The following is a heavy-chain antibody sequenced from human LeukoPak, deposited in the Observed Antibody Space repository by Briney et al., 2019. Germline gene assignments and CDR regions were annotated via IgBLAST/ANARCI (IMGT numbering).Heavy chain of an antibody. V-gene: IGHV3-23*01. CDR3: ANRAVAGTRPFDY. D-gene: IGHD6-19*01. CDR1: WFTFCSYS. CDR2: ISDDGYTT. Sequence: PWGAPGIFCCASWFTFCSYSIKLVRQAPGEGGEWVSVISDDGYTTFYADSVKGRFTISRDNSKSTLYLHINSLRADDTAVYCCANRAVAGTRPFDYWGQGTLVTVSS. J-gene: IGHJ4*02.